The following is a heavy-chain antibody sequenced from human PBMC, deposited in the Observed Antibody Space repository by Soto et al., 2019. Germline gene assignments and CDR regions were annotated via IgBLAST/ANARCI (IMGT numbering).Heavy chain of an antibody. V-gene: IGHV1-69*13. D-gene: IGHD3-22*01. CDR2: IIPMFGTA. J-gene: IGHJ4*02. Sequence: SVKVSCKASGGTFNKYAISWVLQAPGQGLEWMGGIIPMFGTANYAQKFQGRVTITADESTSTAYMELRSLRSEDTAVYYCARGVHYDSSGYYYFYWGRGTLVTVSS. CDR1: GGTFNKYA. CDR3: ARGVHYDSSGYYYFY.